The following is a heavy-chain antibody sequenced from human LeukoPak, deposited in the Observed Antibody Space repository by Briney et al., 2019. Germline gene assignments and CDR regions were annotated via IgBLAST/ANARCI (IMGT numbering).Heavy chain of an antibody. CDR1: GFTFSTYT. V-gene: IGHV3-21*01. J-gene: IGHJ4*02. CDR2: ISSRSSYI. CDR3: ARGDRADMAMVFY. Sequence: PGGSLRLSCAASGFTFSTYTMNWVRQAPGKGLEWVSSISSRSSYIYYADSVKGRFTISRDNAKNSLYLQMDSLRAEDTAVYYCARGDRADMAMVFYWGQGTLVAVSS. D-gene: IGHD5-18*01.